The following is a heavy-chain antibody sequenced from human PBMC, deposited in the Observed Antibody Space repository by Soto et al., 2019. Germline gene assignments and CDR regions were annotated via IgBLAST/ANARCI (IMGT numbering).Heavy chain of an antibody. CDR3: ATMVRGQGYYYYYMDV. CDR1: GFTFSSYS. CDR2: ISSSSSTI. D-gene: IGHD3-10*01. J-gene: IGHJ6*03. Sequence: GGSLRLSCAASGFTFSSYSMNWVRQAPGKGLEWVSYISSSSSTIYYADSVKGRFTISRDNAKNSLYLQMNSLRAEDTAVYYCATMVRGQGYYYYYMDVWGKGTTVTVSS. V-gene: IGHV3-48*01.